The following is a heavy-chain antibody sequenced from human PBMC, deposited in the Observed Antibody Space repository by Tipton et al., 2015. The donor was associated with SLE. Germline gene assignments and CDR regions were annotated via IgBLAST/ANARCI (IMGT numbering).Heavy chain of an antibody. Sequence: SLRLSCAASGFTFSSYWMSWVRQAPGKGLEWVANIKQDGSEKYYVDSVKGRFTISRDNAKNSLYLQMNSLRAEDTAVYYCARDEGSGWYFFDYWGQGTLVTVSS. CDR3: ARDEGSGWYFFDY. V-gene: IGHV3-7*01. CDR1: GFTFSSYW. CDR2: IKQDGSEK. D-gene: IGHD6-19*01. J-gene: IGHJ4*02.